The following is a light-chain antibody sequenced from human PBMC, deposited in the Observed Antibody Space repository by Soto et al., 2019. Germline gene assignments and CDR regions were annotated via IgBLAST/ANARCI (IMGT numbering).Light chain of an antibody. V-gene: IGKV3-20*01. CDR1: QSVSSSY. CDR3: QKYGSSPWT. CDR2: GAS. Sequence: EIVLAQSPVTLSLSSGEIATLSCRASQSVSSSYLAWYQQKPGQAPRLLIYGASSRATGIPDRFSGSGSGTDFTLTISRLEPEDFAVYYCQKYGSSPWTFGQGTKVDIK. J-gene: IGKJ1*01.